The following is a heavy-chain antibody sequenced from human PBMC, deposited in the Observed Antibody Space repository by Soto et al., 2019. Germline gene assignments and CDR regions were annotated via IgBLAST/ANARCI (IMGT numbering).Heavy chain of an antibody. CDR2: IIPIFGTA. J-gene: IGHJ5*02. CDR1: GGTFSSYA. CDR3: ARDLGITGTTMGRDWFDP. Sequence: SVKVSCKASGGTFSSYAISWVRQAPGQGLEWMGGIIPIFGTANYAQKFQGRVTITADESTSTAYMELSSLRSEDTAVYYCARDLGITGTTMGRDWFDPWGQGTLVTVSS. D-gene: IGHD1-7*01. V-gene: IGHV1-69*13.